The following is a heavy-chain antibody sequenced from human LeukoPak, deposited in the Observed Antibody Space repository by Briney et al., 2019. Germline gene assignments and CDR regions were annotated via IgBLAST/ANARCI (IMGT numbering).Heavy chain of an antibody. J-gene: IGHJ4*02. CDR1: GGSISSYY. Sequence: PSETLSLTCTVSGGSISSYYWSWIRQPPGKGLEWIGYIYYSGSTNYNPSLKSRVTISVDTSKNQFSLKLSSVTAADTAVYYCARTINWGVAPYYFDYWGQGTLVTVSS. D-gene: IGHD7-27*01. CDR2: IYYSGST. CDR3: ARTINWGVAPYYFDY. V-gene: IGHV4-59*01.